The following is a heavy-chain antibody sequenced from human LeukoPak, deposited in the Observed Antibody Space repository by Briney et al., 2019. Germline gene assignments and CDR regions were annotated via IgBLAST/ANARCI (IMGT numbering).Heavy chain of an antibody. CDR2: IGTAGDT. Sequence: GGSLRLSCAASGFTFSSYDMHWVRQATGKGLEWVSAIGTAGDTYYPGSVKGRFTISRENAKNSLYLQMNSLRAGDTAVYYCARLSRQVAGFDYWGQGTLVTVSS. V-gene: IGHV3-13*01. D-gene: IGHD6-19*01. J-gene: IGHJ4*02. CDR1: GFTFSSYD. CDR3: ARLSRQVAGFDY.